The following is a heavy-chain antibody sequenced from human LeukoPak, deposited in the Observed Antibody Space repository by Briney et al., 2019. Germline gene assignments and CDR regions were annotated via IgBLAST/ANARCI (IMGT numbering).Heavy chain of an antibody. V-gene: IGHV4-34*01. Sequence: SETLSLPCAVYGGSFSGYYWSWIRQPPGKGLEWIGEINHSGSTNYNPSLKSRVTISVDTSKNQFSLKLSSVTAADTAVYYCARDSSGWYKDYWGQGTLVTVSS. CDR3: ARDSSGWYKDY. D-gene: IGHD6-19*01. CDR1: GGSFSGYY. CDR2: INHSGST. J-gene: IGHJ4*02.